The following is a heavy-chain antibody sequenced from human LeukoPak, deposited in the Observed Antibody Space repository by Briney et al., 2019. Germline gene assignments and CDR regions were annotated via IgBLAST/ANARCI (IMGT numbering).Heavy chain of an antibody. CDR3: ARYRLGYLDY. CDR2: VKPSGGT. V-gene: IGHV4-61*02. CDR1: GDSITSDNFF. D-gene: IGHD5-12*01. Sequence: SQTLSLTCTVSGDSITSDNFFCTWIRQPAGKGLEWIGRVKPSGGTDYNPSLTSRVTISVDTSKTQYSLKLSSVTAADTAVYYCARYRLGYLDYWGQGTLVTVCS. J-gene: IGHJ4*02.